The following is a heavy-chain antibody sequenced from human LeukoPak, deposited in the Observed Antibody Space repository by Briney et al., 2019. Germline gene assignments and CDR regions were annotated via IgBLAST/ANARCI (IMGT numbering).Heavy chain of an antibody. Sequence: ASVKVSCKASGYTFTSYDINWVRQATGQGLEWMGWMNPNSGNTGYAQKFQGRVTTTRNTSINTAYMELSSLRSEDTAVYYCARGPPGYYDSSGYLGILANWGQGTLVTVSS. V-gene: IGHV1-8*01. CDR1: GYTFTSYD. CDR2: MNPNSGNT. CDR3: ARGPPGYYDSSGYLGILAN. D-gene: IGHD3-22*01. J-gene: IGHJ4*02.